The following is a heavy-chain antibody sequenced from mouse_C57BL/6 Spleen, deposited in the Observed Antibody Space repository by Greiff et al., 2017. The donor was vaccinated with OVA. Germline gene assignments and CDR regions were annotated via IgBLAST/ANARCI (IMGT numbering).Heavy chain of an antibody. J-gene: IGHJ2*01. V-gene: IGHV1-69*01. CDR2: IDPSDSYT. CDR1: GYTFTSYW. Sequence: QVQLQQPGAELVMPGASVKLSCKASGYTFTSYWMHWVKQRPGQGLEWIGEIDPSDSYTNYNQKFKGKSTLTVDKSSSTAYMQLSSLTSEDSAVYYCARPAQYYFGDEGKGTTLTVSS. CDR3: ARPAQYYFGD.